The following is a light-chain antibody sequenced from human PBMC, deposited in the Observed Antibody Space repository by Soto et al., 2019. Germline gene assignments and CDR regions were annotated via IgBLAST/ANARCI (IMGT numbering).Light chain of an antibody. CDR2: AAS. Sequence: DIQMTQSPSSVSASVGDRVTITCRASQAISTWLAWYQQKPGKAPKLLIYAASNLQTGVPSRFSGSGSGTELTLAISSLQPEDLATNSCQPANSFPRTVGEATKAEIK. V-gene: IGKV1D-12*01. CDR3: QPANSFPRT. CDR1: QAISTW. J-gene: IGKJ1*01.